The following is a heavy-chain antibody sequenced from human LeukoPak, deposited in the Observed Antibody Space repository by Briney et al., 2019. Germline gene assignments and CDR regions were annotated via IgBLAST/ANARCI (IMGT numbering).Heavy chain of an antibody. V-gene: IGHV5-51*07. CDR2: IYPGDSDT. D-gene: IGHD3-3*01. Sequence: GESLKISCKGSGYSFTSYWIGWVHQMPGKGLEWMGIIYPGDSDTRYSPSFQGQVTISADKSISTAYLQWSSLKASDTAMYYCARQYYDFWSAKYYFDYWGQETLVTVSS. J-gene: IGHJ4*02. CDR3: ARQYYDFWSAKYYFDY. CDR1: GYSFTSYW.